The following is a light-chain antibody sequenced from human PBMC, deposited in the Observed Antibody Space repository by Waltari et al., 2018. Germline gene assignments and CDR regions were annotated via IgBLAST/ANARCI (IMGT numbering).Light chain of an antibody. J-gene: IGKJ1*01. Sequence: SQSVSSSYLAWYQQKPGQAPRLLIYGASSRATGIPDRFSGSGSGTDFTLTISRLEPEDFAVYYCQQYGSSPRTFGQGTKVEIK. CDR3: QQYGSSPRT. CDR2: GAS. CDR1: QSVSSSY. V-gene: IGKV3-20*01.